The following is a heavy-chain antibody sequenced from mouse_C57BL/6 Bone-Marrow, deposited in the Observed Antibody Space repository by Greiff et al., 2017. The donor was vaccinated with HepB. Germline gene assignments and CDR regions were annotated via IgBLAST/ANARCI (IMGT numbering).Heavy chain of an antibody. CDR2: IHPNSGST. Sequence: QVQLQQPGAELVKPGASVKLSCKASGYTFTSYWMHWVKQRPGQGLEWIGMIHPNSGSTNYNEKFKSKATLTVDKSSSTAYMQLSSLTSEDSAVYYCSLHYYGSPWWYFDVWGTGTTVTVSS. V-gene: IGHV1-64*01. J-gene: IGHJ1*03. D-gene: IGHD1-1*01. CDR1: GYTFTSYW. CDR3: SLHYYGSPWWYFDV.